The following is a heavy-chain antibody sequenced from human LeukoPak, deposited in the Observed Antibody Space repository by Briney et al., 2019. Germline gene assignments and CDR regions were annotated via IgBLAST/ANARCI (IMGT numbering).Heavy chain of an antibody. CDR1: GGSISSGGYY. Sequence: SQTLSLTCTVSGGSISSGGYYWSWIRQPPGKGLEWIGYIYHSGSTYYNPSLKSRVTISVDRSKNQFSLKLSSVTAADTAVYYCARDWLPGYSSTLGAFDIWGQGTMVTVSS. V-gene: IGHV4-30-2*01. D-gene: IGHD6-13*01. CDR3: ARDWLPGYSSTLGAFDI. CDR2: IYHSGST. J-gene: IGHJ3*02.